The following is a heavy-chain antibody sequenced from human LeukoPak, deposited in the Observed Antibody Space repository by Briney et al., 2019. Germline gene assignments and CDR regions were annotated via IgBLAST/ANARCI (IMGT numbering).Heavy chain of an antibody. V-gene: IGHV4-4*07. CDR1: GGSINSYW. CDR3: ARAGYTSTSYRFDY. J-gene: IGHJ4*02. CDR2: IYTTGRT. D-gene: IGHD3-16*02. Sequence: SETLSLICSVSGGSINSYWWSWIRQPAGQGLEFIGRIYTTGRTNYNPSLKSRVSMSVDTSKNKFSLELRSVTAADTAVYFCARAGYTSTSYRFDYWGPGALVTVSP.